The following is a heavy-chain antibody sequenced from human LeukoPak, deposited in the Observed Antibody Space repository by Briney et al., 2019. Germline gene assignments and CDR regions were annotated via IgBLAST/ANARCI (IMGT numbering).Heavy chain of an antibody. V-gene: IGHV4-39*07. D-gene: IGHD4-17*01. J-gene: IGHJ4*02. CDR3: ARRYGDYGAY. CDR2: IYYSGST. CDR1: GGSISSSSYY. Sequence: PSETLSLTCTVSGGSISSSSYYWGWIRQPPGKGLEWIGSIYYSGSTYYNPSLKSRVTISVDKSKNQFSLKLSSVTAADTAVYYCARRYGDYGAYWGQGTLVTVSS.